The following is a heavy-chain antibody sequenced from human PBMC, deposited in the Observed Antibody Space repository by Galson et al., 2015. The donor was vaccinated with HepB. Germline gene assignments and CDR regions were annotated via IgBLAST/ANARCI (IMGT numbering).Heavy chain of an antibody. D-gene: IGHD1-26*01. Sequence: SVKVSCKASGYTFTNYVMHWVRQAPGQRLEWMGWINAGNGDTKYSEKLQGRVTITSDTSATTAYMELSSLRSEDTAVYYCARGPTTDYWGQGTLVTVSS. V-gene: IGHV1-3*01. CDR1: GYTFTNYV. CDR3: ARGPTTDY. CDR2: INAGNGDT. J-gene: IGHJ4*02.